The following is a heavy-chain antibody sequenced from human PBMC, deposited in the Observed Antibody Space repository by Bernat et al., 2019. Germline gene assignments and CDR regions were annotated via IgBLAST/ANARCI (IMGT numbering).Heavy chain of an antibody. V-gene: IGHV3-74*01. J-gene: IGHJ4*02. CDR2: TNSDGSYT. Sequence: EVQLVESGGGLVQPGGSLRLSCVASGFTFTSYWIHWVRQAPGKGLVWVACTNSDGSYTGYVDSVKGRFTISRDNAKNTVYLQMNSLRVDDTAVYYCVRGGRYSYKYYFDSWGQGNLVTVSS. CDR1: GFTFTSYW. CDR3: VRGGRYSYKYYFDS. D-gene: IGHD5-18*01.